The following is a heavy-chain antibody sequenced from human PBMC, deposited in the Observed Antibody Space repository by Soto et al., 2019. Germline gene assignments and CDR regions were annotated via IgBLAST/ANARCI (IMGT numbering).Heavy chain of an antibody. CDR3: ARVAADIASWLDP. J-gene: IGHJ5*02. CDR2: IYYSGVT. V-gene: IGHV4-59*01. D-gene: IGHD5-12*01. CDR1: GDSIRTYN. Sequence: QGPLQEAGPVLVKPSETLSLPCTVSGDSIRTYNCGWIRQPPGKGLEWIGCIYYSGVTNYNPSLNSRVTISVDTPKNQLSLKLNSVTAADTAVYYCARVAADIASWLDPWGQGTLVPVSS.